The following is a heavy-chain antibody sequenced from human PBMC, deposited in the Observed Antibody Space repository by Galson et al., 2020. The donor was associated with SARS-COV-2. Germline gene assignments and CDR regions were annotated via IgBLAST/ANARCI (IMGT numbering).Heavy chain of an antibody. V-gene: IGHV3-53*01. Sequence: GESPKIPCAAPGFTVSSNYMSWVRQAPGKGLEWVSVIYSGGSTYYADSVKGRFTISRDNSKNTLYLQMNSLRAEDTAVYYCARDLDIYGMDVWGQGTTVTVSS. CDR2: IYSGGST. J-gene: IGHJ6*02. CDR1: GFTVSSNY. CDR3: ARDLDIYGMDV.